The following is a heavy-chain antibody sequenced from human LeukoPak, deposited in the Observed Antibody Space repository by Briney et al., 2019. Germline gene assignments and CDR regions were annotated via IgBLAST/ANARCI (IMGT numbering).Heavy chain of an antibody. CDR3: AKDQGMLSRRHYHGMDV. Sequence: PPGGSLRLSCAASGFTFSSYGMHWVRQAPGKGLEWVAVISVVGSNKYYADCVRGRFTISRDNSKNTLYLQMNSLRAEDTAVYYCAKDQGMLSRRHYHGMDVWGQGTTATLSS. CDR1: GFTFSSYG. CDR2: ISVVGSNK. D-gene: IGHD2-8*01. V-gene: IGHV3-30*18. J-gene: IGHJ6*02.